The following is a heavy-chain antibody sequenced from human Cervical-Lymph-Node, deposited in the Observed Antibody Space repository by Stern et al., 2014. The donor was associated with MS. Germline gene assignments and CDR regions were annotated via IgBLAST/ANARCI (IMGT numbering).Heavy chain of an antibody. J-gene: IGHJ4*02. V-gene: IGHV4-30-4*01. CDR3: ARGGEYYDSSGYSLLDY. CDR1: GGSISSGDYY. Sequence: VQLVESGPGLVKPSQTLSLTCTVSGGSISSGDYYWSWIRQPPGKGLEWIGYIYYSGSTYYNPSRKSRVTISVDTSKNQFSLKLSSVTAADTAVYYCARGGEYYDSSGYSLLDYWGQGTLVTVSS. CDR2: IYYSGST. D-gene: IGHD3-22*01.